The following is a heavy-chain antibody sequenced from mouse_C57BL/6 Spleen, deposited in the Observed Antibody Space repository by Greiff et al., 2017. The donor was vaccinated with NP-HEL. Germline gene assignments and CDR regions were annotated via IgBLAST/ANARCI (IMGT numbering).Heavy chain of an antibody. CDR2: ISYDGSN. CDR3: AREGVGGRSSIFDY. V-gene: IGHV3-6*01. CDR1: GYSITSGYY. D-gene: IGHD1-1*01. Sequence: EVLLVESGPGLVKPSQSLSLTCSVTGYSITSGYYWNWIRPFPGNQLEWMGYISYDGSNNYNPSLKNRISITRDTSKNQFFLKLNSVTTEDTATYYGAREGVGGRSSIFDYWGQGTTLTVSS. J-gene: IGHJ2*01.